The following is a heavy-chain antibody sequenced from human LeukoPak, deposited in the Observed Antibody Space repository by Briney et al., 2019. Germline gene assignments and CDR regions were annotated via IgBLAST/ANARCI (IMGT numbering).Heavy chain of an antibody. V-gene: IGHV4-59*11. J-gene: IGHJ6*03. CDR3: ARSRSITIFDYYYYMDV. CDR2: IYYSGST. D-gene: IGHD3-9*01. CDR1: GGFISSHY. Sequence: PSETLSLTCTVSGGFISSHYWSWIRQPPGKGLEWIGYIYYSGSTNYNPSLKSRVTISVDTSKNQFSLKLSSVTAADTAVYYCARSRSITIFDYYYYMDVWGKGTTVTVSS.